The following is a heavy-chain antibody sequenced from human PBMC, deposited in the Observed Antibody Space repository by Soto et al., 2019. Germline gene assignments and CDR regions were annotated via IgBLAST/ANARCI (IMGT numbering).Heavy chain of an antibody. V-gene: IGHV1-18*01. D-gene: IGHD4-4*01. CDR2: ISAYNGNT. J-gene: IGHJ6*03. Sequence: GASVKVSCKASGYTFTSYGISWGRQAPGQRLEWMGWISAYNGNTNYAQKLQGRVTMTTDTSTSTAYMELRSLRSDDTAVYYCARVRRSTVTYYYYYYMDVWGKGTTVTVSS. CDR3: ARVRRSTVTYYYYYYMDV. CDR1: GYTFTSYG.